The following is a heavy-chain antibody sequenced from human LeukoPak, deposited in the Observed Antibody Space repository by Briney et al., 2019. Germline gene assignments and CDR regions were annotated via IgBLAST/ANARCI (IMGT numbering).Heavy chain of an antibody. CDR3: ARAGYYDSSMGTDF. CDR2: IYYSGST. CDR1: GGSISSGGYY. D-gene: IGHD3-22*01. J-gene: IGHJ4*02. V-gene: IGHV4-31*03. Sequence: PSETLSLTCTVSGGSISSGGYYWSWIRQHPGKGLEWIGYIYYSGSTYYNPSLKSRVTISVDTSKNQFSLKLSSVTAADTAVYYCARAGYYDSSMGTDFWGQGTLVTVSS.